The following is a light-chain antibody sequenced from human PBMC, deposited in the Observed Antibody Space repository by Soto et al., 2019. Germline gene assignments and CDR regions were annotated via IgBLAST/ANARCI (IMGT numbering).Light chain of an antibody. CDR3: QQYGSSPLT. Sequence: EIVLTQSPGTLSLSPGERATLSCRASQSVSSSYLAWYQQKPGQAPRLLIYGASSRATGIPDRFSGSGSVTDFTLTISRLEPEDFAVYYCQQYGSSPLTFDGGTKVEIK. CDR2: GAS. CDR1: QSVSSSY. J-gene: IGKJ4*01. V-gene: IGKV3-20*01.